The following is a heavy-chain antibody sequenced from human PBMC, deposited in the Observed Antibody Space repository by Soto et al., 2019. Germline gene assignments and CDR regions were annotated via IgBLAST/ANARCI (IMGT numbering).Heavy chain of an antibody. CDR1: GFSLSTSGAA. D-gene: IGHD3-3*01. CDR2: FYWDGDK. CDR3: AHRATMTIFGLIIDNGIWFDP. V-gene: IGHV2-5*02. Sequence: QINLIESGPTLVKPTQTLTLTCTFSGFSLSTSGAAVGWVRQPPGRALEWLALFYWDGDKRYNASLGNRLTITKDTSTYPVVLTLTNVDPADTATYYCAHRATMTIFGLIIDNGIWFDPWGQGTRVIVSS. J-gene: IGHJ5*02.